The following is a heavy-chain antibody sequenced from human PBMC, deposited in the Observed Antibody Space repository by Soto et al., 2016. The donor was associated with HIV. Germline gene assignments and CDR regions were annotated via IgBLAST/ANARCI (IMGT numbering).Heavy chain of an antibody. CDR1: GFTVSSSY. J-gene: IGHJ4*02. CDR3: ARDRPGYSDRTGSSGVGYFEN. D-gene: IGHD3-22*01. CDR2: IYSGGNT. Sequence: EVQLVESGGGLAQPGGSLRLSCAASGFTVSSSYMSWVRQTPGKGLEWVSVIYSGGNTYYANSVAGRFTTSRDNSNNILFLQMNSLRAEDTAVYFCARDRPGYSDRTGSSGVGYFENWGQGNLVTVSS. V-gene: IGHV3-66*01.